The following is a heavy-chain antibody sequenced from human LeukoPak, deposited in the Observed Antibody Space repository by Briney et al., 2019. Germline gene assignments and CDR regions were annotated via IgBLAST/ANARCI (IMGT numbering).Heavy chain of an antibody. V-gene: IGHV4-59*01. J-gene: IGHJ4*02. D-gene: IGHD4-17*01. CDR1: GGSISSYY. CDR2: IYYSGST. Sequence: PSETLSLACTVSGGSISSYYWSWIRQPPGKGLEWIGYIYYSGSTNYNPSLKSRVTISVDTSKNQFSLKLSSVTAADTAVYYCARYGVDYAFDYWGQGTLVTVSS. CDR3: ARYGVDYAFDY.